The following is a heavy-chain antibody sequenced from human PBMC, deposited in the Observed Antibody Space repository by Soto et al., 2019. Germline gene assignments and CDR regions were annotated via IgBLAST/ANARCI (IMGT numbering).Heavy chain of an antibody. Sequence: EVQLVESGGGLVQPGGSLRLSCAASGFSLTSYSMNWVRQAPGKGLQWVAYISGSGSTKKYAGSVKGRFTISRDNAENSVYLQMNSLGDEDTAVYYCARGAGYGGYGGYWGQGTLVTVSS. D-gene: IGHD4-17*01. CDR1: GFSLTSYS. CDR2: ISGSGSTK. V-gene: IGHV3-48*02. CDR3: ARGAGYGGYGGY. J-gene: IGHJ4*02.